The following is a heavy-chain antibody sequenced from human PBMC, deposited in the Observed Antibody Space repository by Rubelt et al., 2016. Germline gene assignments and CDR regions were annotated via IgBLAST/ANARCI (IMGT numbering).Heavy chain of an antibody. CDR1: GGSFSGYY. D-gene: IGHD1-26*01. CDR2: INHSGST. Sequence: QVQLQQWGAGLLKPSETLSLTCGVYGGSFSGYYWSWIRQTPGKGLEWIGEINHSGSTNYNPSLKNRVTISVDTSTNQFSLKRCSVTAADTALYYCAGLTRGTYDYFGMDVWGQGTTVTVSS. CDR3: AGLTRGTYDYFGMDV. J-gene: IGHJ6*02. V-gene: IGHV4-34*01.